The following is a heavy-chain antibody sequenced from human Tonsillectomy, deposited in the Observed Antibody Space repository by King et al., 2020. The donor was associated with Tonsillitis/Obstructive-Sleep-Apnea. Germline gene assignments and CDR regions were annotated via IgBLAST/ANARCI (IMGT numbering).Heavy chain of an antibody. CDR3: ARVGAYYDSSAYYIS. V-gene: IGHV1-2*02. CDR1: GYTFTDYY. Sequence: VXLVESGAXVXXPGASVXVSCKASGYTFTDYYMHWVRQAPGQGLEWMGWINPNSGGTNYAQKFQGRVTMTRDTSISTAYMELSRLRSDDTAVYYCARVGAYYDSSAYYISWGQGTLVTVSS. CDR2: INPNSGGT. J-gene: IGHJ5*02. D-gene: IGHD3-22*01.